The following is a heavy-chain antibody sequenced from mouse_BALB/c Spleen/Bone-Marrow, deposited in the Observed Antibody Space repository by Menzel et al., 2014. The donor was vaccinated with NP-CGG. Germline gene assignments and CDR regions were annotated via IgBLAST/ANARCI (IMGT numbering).Heavy chain of an antibody. V-gene: IGHV5-9-3*01. CDR1: GFTFSRYA. Sequence: EVQLVESGGALVKPGGSLKPSCAASGFTFSRYAMSWVRQTPEKRLEWVTTISSGGTYICYPDSVKGRFTISRDNAKNTLYLQMSSLRSEDTAMYYCARKLEYGNYDAMDYWGQGTSVTVSS. D-gene: IGHD2-10*02. CDR3: ARKLEYGNYDAMDY. CDR2: ISSGGTYI. J-gene: IGHJ4*01.